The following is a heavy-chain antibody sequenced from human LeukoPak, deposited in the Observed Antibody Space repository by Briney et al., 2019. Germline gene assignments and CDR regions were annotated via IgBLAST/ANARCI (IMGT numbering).Heavy chain of an antibody. CDR3: ARDLCSSTSCQYYYYYGMDV. V-gene: IGHV3-33*01. CDR2: IWYDGSNK. CDR1: GFTFSSYG. Sequence: GGSLRLSCAASGFTFSSYGMHCVRQAPGKGLEWVAVIWYDGSNKYYADSVKGRFTISRDNSKNTLYLQMNSLRAEDTAVYYCARDLCSSTSCQYYYYYGMDVWGQGTTVTVSS. J-gene: IGHJ6*02. D-gene: IGHD2-2*01.